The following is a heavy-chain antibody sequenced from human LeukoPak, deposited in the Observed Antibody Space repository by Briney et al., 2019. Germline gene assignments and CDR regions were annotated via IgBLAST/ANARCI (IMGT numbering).Heavy chain of an antibody. CDR3: TTGRGIQLWTRNPFDP. CDR1: GFTFSNAW. Sequence: GGSLRLSCAASGFTFSNAWMSWVRQAPGKGLEWVGRIKSKTDGGTTDYAATVKGRFTISRDDSKNTLYLQMNSLKTEDTAVYYCTTGRGIQLWTRNPFDPWGQGTLVTVSS. V-gene: IGHV3-15*01. D-gene: IGHD5-18*01. J-gene: IGHJ5*02. CDR2: IKSKTDGGTT.